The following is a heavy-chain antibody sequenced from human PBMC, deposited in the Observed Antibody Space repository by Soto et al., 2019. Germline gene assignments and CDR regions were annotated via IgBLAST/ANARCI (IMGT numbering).Heavy chain of an antibody. CDR2: ISAYNGNT. Sequence: QVQLVQSGAEVKKPGASVKVSCKASGYTFTSYGISWVRQAPGQGLEWMGWISAYNGNTNYAQKLQGRVTMTTDTSTSTDYMELRSLRSDVTAVYYCARDSGRLYKQWLALFDYWGQGTLVTVSS. J-gene: IGHJ4*02. D-gene: IGHD6-19*01. CDR3: ARDSGRLYKQWLALFDY. V-gene: IGHV1-18*01. CDR1: GYTFTSYG.